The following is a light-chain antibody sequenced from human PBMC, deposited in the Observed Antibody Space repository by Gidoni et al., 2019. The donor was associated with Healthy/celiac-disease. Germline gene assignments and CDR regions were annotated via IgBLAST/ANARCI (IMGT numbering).Light chain of an antibody. Sequence: GDRVTITCRASQSISSYLTWYQQKPGKAPKLLIYAASSLQRGVQSRFSGSGSGTDVTLTISSLQPDDFATYYCQQSYSTLLFTFGPGTKVDIK. CDR1: QSISSY. V-gene: IGKV1-39*01. J-gene: IGKJ3*01. CDR2: AAS. CDR3: QQSYSTLLFT.